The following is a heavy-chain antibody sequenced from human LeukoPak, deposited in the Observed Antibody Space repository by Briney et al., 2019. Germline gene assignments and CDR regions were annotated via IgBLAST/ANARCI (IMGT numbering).Heavy chain of an antibody. D-gene: IGHD5-24*01. CDR1: GFSFSDCA. CDR2: ISGSAGST. CDR3: TKGMATIRRHIDS. Sequence: QPGGSLRLSCAASGFSFSDCAMSWVRQAPGRGLEWVSSISGSAGSTYYADSMKGRFTISRDNPKNTLHLEMNGLRAEDTAIYYCTKGMATIRRHIDSWGQGTLVTVSS. V-gene: IGHV3-23*01. J-gene: IGHJ4*02.